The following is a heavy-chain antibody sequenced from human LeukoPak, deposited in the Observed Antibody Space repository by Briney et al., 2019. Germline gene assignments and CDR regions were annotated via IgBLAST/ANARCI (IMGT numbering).Heavy chain of an antibody. V-gene: IGHV3-23*01. D-gene: IGHD4-17*01. J-gene: IGHJ4*02. CDR2: ISSSGGST. CDR1: GFTFSSYA. CDR3: ANYYGDYSVDY. Sequence: GGSLRLSCAASGFTFSSYAMSWVRQAPGKGLEWVSAISSSGGSTYYADSVKGRFTISRDNSKNTLYLQMNSLRAEDTAVYYCANYYGDYSVDYWGQGTLVTVSS.